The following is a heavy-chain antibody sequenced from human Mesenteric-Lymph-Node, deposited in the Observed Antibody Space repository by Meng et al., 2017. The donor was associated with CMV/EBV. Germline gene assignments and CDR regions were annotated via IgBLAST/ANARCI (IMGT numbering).Heavy chain of an antibody. V-gene: IGHV3-21*01. CDR3: ARDYSLGN. D-gene: IGHD3-16*01. CDR2: SSSSSTYI. CDR1: GFIFSSDS. Sequence: SLRLSCEASGFIFSSDSINWVRQAPGKGLEWVSHSSSSSTYIYYADSVRGRFTISRDDARNSVYLQMNSLRAEDTAVYYCARDYSLGNWGQGTLVTVSS. J-gene: IGHJ4*02.